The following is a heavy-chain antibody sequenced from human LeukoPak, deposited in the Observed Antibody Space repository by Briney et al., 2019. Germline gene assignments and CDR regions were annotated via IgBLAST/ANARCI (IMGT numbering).Heavy chain of an antibody. CDR1: GYTLTELS. Sequence: ASVKVSCKVSGYTLTELSMHWVRQAPGKGLGWMGGFDPEDGETIYAQKFQGRVTMTEDTSTDTAYMELSSLRSEDTAVYYCATGQWLVREYFQHWGQGTLVTVSS. CDR2: FDPEDGET. CDR3: ATGQWLVREYFQH. D-gene: IGHD6-19*01. J-gene: IGHJ1*01. V-gene: IGHV1-24*01.